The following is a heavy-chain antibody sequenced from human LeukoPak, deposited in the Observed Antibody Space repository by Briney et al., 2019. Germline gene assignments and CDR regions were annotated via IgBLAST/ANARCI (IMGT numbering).Heavy chain of an antibody. D-gene: IGHD1-7*01. CDR3: ARVNLYNWNLIDY. J-gene: IGHJ4*02. CDR2: IYYSGST. V-gene: IGHV4-59*01. Sequence: PSETLSLTCTVSGGSISSYYWGWIRQPPGKGLEWIGYIYYSGSTNYNPSLKSRVTISVDTSKNQFSLKLSSVTAADTAVYYCARVNLYNWNLIDYWGQGTLVTVSS. CDR1: GGSISSYY.